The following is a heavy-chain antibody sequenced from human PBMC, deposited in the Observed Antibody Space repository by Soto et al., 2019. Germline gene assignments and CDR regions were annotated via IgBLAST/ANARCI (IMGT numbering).Heavy chain of an antibody. D-gene: IGHD3-10*01. CDR3: AREKIVSFRESADAVNI. CDR1: GYTFTGYY. Sequence: QVQLVQSGAEVKKPGASVKVSCKASGYTFTGYYLHWVRQAPGQGLEWMGWINPNSGATTYAQKFQGRVTMTRDTSISAAYMELSSLRSDDTAVYYCAREKIVSFRESADAVNIWGQWTMVTVSS. CDR2: INPNSGAT. J-gene: IGHJ3*02. V-gene: IGHV1-2*02.